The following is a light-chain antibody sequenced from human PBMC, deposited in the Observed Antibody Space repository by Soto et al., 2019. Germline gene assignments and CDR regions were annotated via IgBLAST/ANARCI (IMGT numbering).Light chain of an antibody. CDR2: GAS. J-gene: IGKJ2*01. V-gene: IGKV3-20*01. CDR1: QSVSSSY. Sequence: EIVLTQSPGTLSLSPGERVTLSCRASQSVSSSYLAWYQQKPAQAPRLLIYGASNRATGIPDRFSGSGSGTDLTLTISRLEPEDFAVYYCQQYGGSPPYTFGQGTKLEMK. CDR3: QQYGGSPPYT.